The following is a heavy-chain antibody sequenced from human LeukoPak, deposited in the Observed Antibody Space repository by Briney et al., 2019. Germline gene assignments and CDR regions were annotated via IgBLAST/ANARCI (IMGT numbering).Heavy chain of an antibody. CDR2: IYTSGST. CDR3: ARAVFYYGSGKYNWFDP. V-gene: IGHV4-4*07. D-gene: IGHD3-10*01. Sequence: SETLSLTCTVSGGSISSYYWSWIRQHAGKGLEWIGRIYTSGSTNYNPSLKSRVTMSVDTSKNQFSLKLSSVTAADTAVYYCARAVFYYGSGKYNWFDPWGQGTLVTVSS. J-gene: IGHJ5*02. CDR1: GGSISSYY.